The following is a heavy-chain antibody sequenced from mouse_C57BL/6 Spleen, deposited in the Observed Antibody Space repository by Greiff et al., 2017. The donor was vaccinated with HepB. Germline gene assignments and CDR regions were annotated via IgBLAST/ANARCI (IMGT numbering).Heavy chain of an antibody. CDR1: GFNIKDYY. J-gene: IGHJ3*01. V-gene: IGHV14-1*01. CDR2: IDPEDGDT. Sequence: VHVKQSGAELVRPGASVKLSCTASGFNIKDYYMHWVKQRPEQGLEWIGRIDPEDGDTEYAPKFQGKATMTADTSSNTAYLQLSSLTSEDTAVYYCTTRYYYGSSWFAYWGQGTLVTVSA. CDR3: TTRYYYGSSWFAY. D-gene: IGHD1-1*01.